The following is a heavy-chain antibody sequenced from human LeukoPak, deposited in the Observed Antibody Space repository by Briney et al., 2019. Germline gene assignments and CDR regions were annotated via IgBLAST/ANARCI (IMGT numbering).Heavy chain of an antibody. V-gene: IGHV3-53*01. D-gene: IGHD3-22*01. CDR1: GGSFSGYY. CDR3: AREGRYYDSSGYINV. J-gene: IGHJ4*02. Sequence: EALSLTCAVYGGSFSGYYWSWVRQAPGKGLEWVSVIYSGGSTYYADSVKGRFTISRDNSKNTLYLQMNSLRAEDTAVYYCAREGRYYDSSGYINVWGQGTLVTVSS. CDR2: IYSGGST.